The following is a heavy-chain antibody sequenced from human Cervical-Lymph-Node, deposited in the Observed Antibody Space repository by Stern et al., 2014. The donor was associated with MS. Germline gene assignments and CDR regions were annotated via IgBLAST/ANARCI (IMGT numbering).Heavy chain of an antibody. CDR1: GFTFSGYA. D-gene: IGHD3-3*01. V-gene: IGHV3-30-3*01. CDR2: ISYGGSNK. J-gene: IGHJ6*02. CDR3: ARANYDFWSGYPDFHYYGMDV. Sequence: VQLLESWGGVVQPGRSLRLSCAASGFTFSGYAMHWVRQAPGKGLEWVAVISYGGSNKYYADSVKGRFTISRDNSKNTLYLQMNSLRAEDTAVYYCARANYDFWSGYPDFHYYGMDVWGQGTTVTVSS.